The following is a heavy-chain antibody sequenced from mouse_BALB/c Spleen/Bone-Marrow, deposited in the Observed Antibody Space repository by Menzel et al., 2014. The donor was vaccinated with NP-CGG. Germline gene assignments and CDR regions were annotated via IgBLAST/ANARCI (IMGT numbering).Heavy chain of an antibody. J-gene: IGHJ2*01. Sequence: QVQLKDSGAELVRPGSSVKISCKASGYAFSVYWMNWVKQRPGQGLEWIGQIYPGDGGTNYNGKFKGRATLTADKSSNTAYMQLGSLTSEDSAVYFCARGGISVDYWGQGTTLTVSS. CDR3: ARGGISVDY. CDR2: IYPGDGGT. V-gene: IGHV1-80*01. CDR1: GYAFSVYW.